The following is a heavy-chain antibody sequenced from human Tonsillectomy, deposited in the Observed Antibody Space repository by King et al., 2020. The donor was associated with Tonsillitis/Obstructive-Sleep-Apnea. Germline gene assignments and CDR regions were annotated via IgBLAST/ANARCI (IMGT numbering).Heavy chain of an antibody. D-gene: IGHD3-10*01. CDR3: ARGELEAFDI. CDR2: VNSDGSST. J-gene: IGHJ3*02. V-gene: IGHV3-74*01. Sequence: QLVESGGGLVQPGGSQRLSCAASGFTIISYWMHWVRQGPEKGLVWVSRVNSDGSSTSYADSVKGRFTISRDNAKNTLYLQMNSLRAEDTAVYYCARGELEAFDIWGQGTMVTVSS. CDR1: GFTIISYW.